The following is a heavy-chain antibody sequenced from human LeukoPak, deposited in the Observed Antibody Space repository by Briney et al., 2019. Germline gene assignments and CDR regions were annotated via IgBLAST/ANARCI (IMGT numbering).Heavy chain of an antibody. J-gene: IGHJ6*03. D-gene: IGHD3-3*01. V-gene: IGHV3-30*09. Sequence: GGSLRLSCAASGFTFSNYAMHWVRQAPGKGLEWVAVISYDGSNKYYADSVKGRFAISRDNAKNSLYLQMNSLRAEDTAVYYCARVLRGDLYYYYYMDVWGKGTTVTVSS. CDR3: ARVLRGDLYYYYYMDV. CDR2: ISYDGSNK. CDR1: GFTFSNYA.